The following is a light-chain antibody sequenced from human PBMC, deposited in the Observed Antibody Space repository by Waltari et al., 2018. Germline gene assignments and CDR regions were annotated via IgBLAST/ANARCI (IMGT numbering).Light chain of an antibody. Sequence: SYELTQPPSVSVSPGQTASITCSGDKLGDKYACWYRQKPGQSPVLVIYQDTKRPSGIPERFSGSNSGSTATLTISGTQALDEADCYCQAWDSSNYVVFGGGTKLTVL. CDR2: QDT. J-gene: IGLJ2*01. V-gene: IGLV3-1*01. CDR1: KLGDKY. CDR3: QAWDSSNYVV.